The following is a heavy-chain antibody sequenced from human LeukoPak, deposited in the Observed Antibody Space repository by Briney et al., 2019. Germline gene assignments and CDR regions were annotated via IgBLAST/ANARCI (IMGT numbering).Heavy chain of an antibody. Sequence: SETLSLTCSVSNGSISTFYWTWIRQPPGKGLEWVGHIFHTGSTNYNPSLKSRLTISLDPSKNLFSLKLKSVSPADTAIYYCASVRARNRDGYASWGLGTLVTVSS. J-gene: IGHJ4*02. CDR1: NGSISTFY. V-gene: IGHV4-59*01. CDR3: ASVRARNRDGYAS. D-gene: IGHD3-16*01. CDR2: IFHTGST.